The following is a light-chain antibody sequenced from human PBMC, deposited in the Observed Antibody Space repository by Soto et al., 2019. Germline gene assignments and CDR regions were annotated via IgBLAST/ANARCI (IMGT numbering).Light chain of an antibody. J-gene: IGLJ1*01. CDR3: FSYTSSGTYV. CDR2: AVS. Sequence: QSVLTQPASVTGSPGQSITISCSGTSSDIGSYNHVAWYQQFPGKSPKLMIYAVSDRPPGVSDRFSGSKSDITASLTISGLQAEDETDYYCFSYTSSGTYVFGTGTKVTVL. V-gene: IGLV2-14*03. CDR1: SSDIGSYNH.